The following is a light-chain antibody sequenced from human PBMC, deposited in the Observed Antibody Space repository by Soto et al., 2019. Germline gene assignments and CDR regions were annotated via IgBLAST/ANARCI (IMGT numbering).Light chain of an antibody. J-gene: IGLJ1*01. Sequence: QSVLTQPASVSGSPGQSITISYTGTSSDVGAYNYVSWYQQHPGKAPKLMIYDVTNRPSGVSNRFSGSKSGNTASLTISGLQAEDEADYFCSSHSNITPYVFGTGTKVTVL. V-gene: IGLV2-14*01. CDR2: DVT. CDR1: SSDVGAYNY. CDR3: SSHSNITPYV.